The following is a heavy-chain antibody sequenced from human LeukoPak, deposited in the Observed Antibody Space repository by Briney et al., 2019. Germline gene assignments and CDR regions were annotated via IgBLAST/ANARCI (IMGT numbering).Heavy chain of an antibody. D-gene: IGHD6-25*01. CDR1: GGSISSSIHY. J-gene: IGHJ4*02. CDR2: IYYSGTT. CDR3: ERKPPAAPAY. Sequence: SETLSLTCTVSGGSISSSIHYWGWIRQPPGKGLEWIGSIYYSGTTYYKPSLKSRVTISVDTSKNQFTLKLSSVTAADTSVYYWERKPPAAPAYGGGGPLVTVPS. V-gene: IGHV4-39*01.